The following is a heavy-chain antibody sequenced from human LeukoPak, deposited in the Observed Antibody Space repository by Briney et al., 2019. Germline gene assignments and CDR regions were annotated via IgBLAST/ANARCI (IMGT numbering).Heavy chain of an antibody. CDR1: GGSTTNY. CDR2: VYHAAHS. CDR3: ARHPFSEPFDY. J-gene: IGHJ4*02. D-gene: IGHD6-19*01. V-gene: IGHV4-59*08. Sequence: SETLSLTCTVSGGSTTNYWSWIRQPPGKGLEWIAYVYHAAHSNYNPSRKGRVIISLDTSKNQISLRVTSVTAADTAVYYCARHPFSEPFDYWGQGALVTVAS.